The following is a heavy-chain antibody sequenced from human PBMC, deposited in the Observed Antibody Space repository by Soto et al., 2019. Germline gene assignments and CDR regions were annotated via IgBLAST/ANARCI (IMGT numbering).Heavy chain of an antibody. CDR1: GYTFTSYG. Sequence: ASVKVSCKASGYTFTSYGISWVRQAPGQGLEWMGWISAYNGNTNYAQKLQGRVTMTTDTSTSTAYVELRSLRSDDTAVYYCARFNPHNNWFDPWGQGTLVTVSS. CDR3: ARFNPHNNWFDP. J-gene: IGHJ5*02. D-gene: IGHD2-21*01. CDR2: ISAYNGNT. V-gene: IGHV1-18*04.